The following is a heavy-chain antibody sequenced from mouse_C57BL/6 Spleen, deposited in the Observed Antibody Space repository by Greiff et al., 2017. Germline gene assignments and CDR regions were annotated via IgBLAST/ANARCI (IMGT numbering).Heavy chain of an antibody. CDR1: GFTFTNYG. V-gene: IGHV1-63*01. CDR2: ICPGGGYT. CDR3: ARRGGTPGYFDV. J-gene: IGHJ1*03. Sequence: VQLQQSGAELVRPGTSVKMSCKASGFTFTNYGIGWARQRPGHGLEWIGDICPGGGYTNYNEKVKGKVTLTTDKSSSTAYMQFSSLTSEDTAIYYCARRGGTPGYFDVWGTGTTVTVSS.